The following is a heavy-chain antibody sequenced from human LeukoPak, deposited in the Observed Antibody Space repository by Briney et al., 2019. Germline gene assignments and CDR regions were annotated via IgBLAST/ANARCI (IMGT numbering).Heavy chain of an antibody. Sequence: GGSLRLSCAASGFTFSSYAMSWVRQAPGKGLEWVSAISGSGGSTYYADSVKGRFTISRDNSKNTLYLQMNSLRAEDTAVYYCAKGAIFGVVMRRFLDYWGQGTLVTVSS. CDR1: GFTFSSYA. V-gene: IGHV3-23*01. CDR2: ISGSGGST. D-gene: IGHD3-3*01. CDR3: AKGAIFGVVMRRFLDY. J-gene: IGHJ4*02.